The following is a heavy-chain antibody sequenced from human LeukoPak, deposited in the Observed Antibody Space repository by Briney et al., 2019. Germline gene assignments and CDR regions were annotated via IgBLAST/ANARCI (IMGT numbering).Heavy chain of an antibody. CDR3: AITYYYDSSGYIH. CDR2: INHSGST. Sequence: SETLSLTCAVYGGSFSGYYWSWIRQPPGKGLEWIGEINHSGSTNYNPSLKSRVTISVDTSKNQFSLKLSSVTAADTAAYYCAITYYYDSSGYIHWGQGTLVTVSS. CDR1: GGSFSGYY. D-gene: IGHD3-22*01. J-gene: IGHJ4*02. V-gene: IGHV4-34*01.